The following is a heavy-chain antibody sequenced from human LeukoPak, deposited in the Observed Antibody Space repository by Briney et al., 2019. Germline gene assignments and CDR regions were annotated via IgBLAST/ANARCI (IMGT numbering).Heavy chain of an antibody. CDR1: GFTFSSYW. V-gene: IGHV3-73*01. D-gene: IGHD5-24*01. Sequence: TGGSLRLSCAASGFTFSSYWMNWVRQASGKGLEWVGRIRSKANSYATAYAASVKGRFTISRDDSKNTAYLQMNSLKTEDTAVYYCTRPVIEMANPNDAFDIWGQGTMATVSS. CDR2: IRSKANSYAT. CDR3: TRPVIEMANPNDAFDI. J-gene: IGHJ3*02.